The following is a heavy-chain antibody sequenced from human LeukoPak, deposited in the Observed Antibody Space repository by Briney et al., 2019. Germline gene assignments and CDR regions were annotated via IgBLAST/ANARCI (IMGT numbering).Heavy chain of an antibody. CDR3: ARDRREVGATYGY. D-gene: IGHD1-26*01. Sequence: GGSLRLSCAASGFTFSTYWMHWVRQAPGQGLEWVANIKQDGSEKYYVDSVKGRFTISRDNARNSLYLQMNSLRAEDTAVYYCARDRREVGATYGYWGQGTLVTVSS. V-gene: IGHV3-7*01. CDR1: GFTFSTYW. CDR2: IKQDGSEK. J-gene: IGHJ4*02.